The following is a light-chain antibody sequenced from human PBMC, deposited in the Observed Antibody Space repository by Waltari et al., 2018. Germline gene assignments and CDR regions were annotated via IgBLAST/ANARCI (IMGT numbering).Light chain of an antibody. CDR3: QQYKNWPPLT. CDR1: QIVSTN. Sequence: EIVMTQSPATLSVSPGERATISCRASQIVSTNLAWYQHKPGQAPRLLIYDASTRATGIPPRFSGSGSGTEFTLTISSLQPEDFAVYYCQQYKNWPPLTFGGGTKV. J-gene: IGKJ4*01. CDR2: DAS. V-gene: IGKV3-15*01.